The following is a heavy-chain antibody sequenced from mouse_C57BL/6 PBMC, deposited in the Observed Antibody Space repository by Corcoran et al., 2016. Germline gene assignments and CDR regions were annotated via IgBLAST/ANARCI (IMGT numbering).Heavy chain of an antibody. CDR1: GYTFTDYN. V-gene: IGHV1-18*01. Sequence: EVQLQQSGPELVKPGASVKIPCKASGYTFTDYNMDWVKQSHGKSLEWIGDINPNNGGTIYNQKFKGKATLTVDKSSSTAYMELRSLTSEDTAVYYCARREIYYDYDFYFDYWGQGTTLTVSS. J-gene: IGHJ2*01. D-gene: IGHD2-4*01. CDR3: ARREIYYDYDFYFDY. CDR2: INPNNGGT.